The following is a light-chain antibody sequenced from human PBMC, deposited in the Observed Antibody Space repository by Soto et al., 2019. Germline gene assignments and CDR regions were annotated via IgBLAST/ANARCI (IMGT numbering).Light chain of an antibody. CDR2: EVS. V-gene: IGLV2-14*01. CDR1: SSDVGGYNY. Sequence: QSALTQPGSVSGSPGQSITISCTGTSSDVGGYNYVSWSQQHPGKAPKLIIYEVSNRPSGVSNRFSGSKSGNTASLTISGLQAEDEADYYCSSYTTTDTYVFGTGTKVTVL. J-gene: IGLJ1*01. CDR3: SSYTTTDTYV.